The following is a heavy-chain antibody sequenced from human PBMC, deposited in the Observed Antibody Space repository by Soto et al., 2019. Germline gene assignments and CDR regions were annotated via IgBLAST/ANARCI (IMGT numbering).Heavy chain of an antibody. Sequence: ETLSLTCTVSGGSISSYYWSWIRQPPGKGLEWIGYIYYSGSTNYNPSLKSRVTISVDTSKNQFSLKLSSVTAADTAVYYCARENYGSGSPYFDYWGQGTLVTVSS. J-gene: IGHJ4*02. CDR2: IYYSGST. CDR3: ARENYGSGSPYFDY. V-gene: IGHV4-59*01. D-gene: IGHD3-10*01. CDR1: GGSISSYY.